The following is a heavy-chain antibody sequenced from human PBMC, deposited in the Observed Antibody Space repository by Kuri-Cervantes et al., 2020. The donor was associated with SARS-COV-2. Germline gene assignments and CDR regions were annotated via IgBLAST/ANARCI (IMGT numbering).Heavy chain of an antibody. D-gene: IGHD1-26*01. CDR2: ISGSGGST. Sequence: GESLKISCAASGFTFGSYAMAGVRQAPGKGLEWVSTISGSGGSTYYADSVKGRFTISRDNSKNTLYLQMNSLRAEDTAVYFCAKTDVGWGANFDYWGQGTLVTVSS. V-gene: IGHV3-23*01. CDR3: AKTDVGWGANFDY. J-gene: IGHJ4*02. CDR1: GFTFGSYA.